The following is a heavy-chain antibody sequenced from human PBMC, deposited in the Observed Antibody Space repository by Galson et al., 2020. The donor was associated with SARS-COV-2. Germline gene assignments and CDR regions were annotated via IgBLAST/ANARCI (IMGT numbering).Heavy chain of an antibody. CDR2: ISGSGGAS. V-gene: IGHV3-23*01. Sequence: GGSLRLSCAASGFSFSISAMNWVRQPPGKGLEWVSLISGSGGASYYAASVKGRFAVSRDNPKNTLYLQMNSLRAEDTALYYCVKDHNYGTGVFDYWGQGTLVTVS. CDR3: VKDHNYGTGVFDY. J-gene: IGHJ4*02. CDR1: GFSFSISA. D-gene: IGHD3-10*01.